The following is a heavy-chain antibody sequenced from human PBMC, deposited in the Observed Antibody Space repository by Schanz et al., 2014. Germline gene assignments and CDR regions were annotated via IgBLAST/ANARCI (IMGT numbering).Heavy chain of an antibody. J-gene: IGHJ4*02. CDR2: IRYDGVNK. CDR1: GFTFSSYG. CDR3: AKAYSSGWYDLDY. Sequence: QVQLVESGGGVVQPGGYLRLSCAASGFTFSSYGIHWVRQAPDKGLEWVSFIRYDGVNKYYADSVKGRFTISRDNSKNTVYLQMNSLRTEDTAVYYCAKAYSSGWYDLDYWGQGTLVTVSS. D-gene: IGHD6-19*01. V-gene: IGHV3-30*02.